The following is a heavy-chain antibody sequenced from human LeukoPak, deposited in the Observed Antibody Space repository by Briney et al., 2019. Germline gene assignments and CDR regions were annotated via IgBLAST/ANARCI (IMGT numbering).Heavy chain of an antibody. V-gene: IGHV7-4-1*02. CDR2: INTGTGKP. CDR3: ARDGSGAVDGTQRWDFDY. CDR1: GYSFTSYA. J-gene: IGHJ4*02. D-gene: IGHD6-19*01. Sequence: ASVKVSCKTSGYSFTSYAINWVRQAPGQGLEFMGWINTGTGKPTYAQGFTGRFVFSLDTSVSTAYLQISSLKAEDTAVYYCARDGSGAVDGTQRWDFDYWGQRTLVTVSS.